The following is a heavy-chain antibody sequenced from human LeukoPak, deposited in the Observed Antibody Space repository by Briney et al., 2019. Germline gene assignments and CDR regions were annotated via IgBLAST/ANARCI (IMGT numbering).Heavy chain of an antibody. D-gene: IGHD6-19*01. CDR2: IYHSGST. CDR1: GGSISSGGYY. J-gene: IGHJ1*01. V-gene: IGHV4-30-2*01. CDR3: ARGHGSGWEVATFQH. Sequence: SETLSLTCTVSGGSISSGGYYWSWIRQPPGKGLEWIGYIYHSGSTYYNPSLKSRVTISVDTSKNQFSLKLSSVTAADTAVYYCARGHGSGWEVATFQHWGQGTLVTVSS.